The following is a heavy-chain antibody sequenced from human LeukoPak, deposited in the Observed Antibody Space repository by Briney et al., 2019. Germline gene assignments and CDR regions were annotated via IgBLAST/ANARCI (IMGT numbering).Heavy chain of an antibody. J-gene: IGHJ4*02. CDR3: ARGRNEGGLAY. CDR1: GFTVSSNY. Sequence: PGGSLRLSCAASGFTVSSNYMSWVRQAPGKGLEWVSVIYSGGSTYYADSVKGRFTVSRDNAKNSLHLQMNSLRAEDTAVYYCARGRNEGGLAYWGQGALVTVSS. V-gene: IGHV3-53*01. CDR2: IYSGGST. D-gene: IGHD3-16*01.